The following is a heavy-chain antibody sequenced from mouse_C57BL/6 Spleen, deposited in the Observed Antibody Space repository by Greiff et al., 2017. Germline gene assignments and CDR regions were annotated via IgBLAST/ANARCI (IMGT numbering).Heavy chain of an antibody. CDR3: AMGFTTVVDY. J-gene: IGHJ2*01. Sequence: VQLKESGPELVKPGDSVKISCKASGYSFTGYFMNWVMQSHGKSLEWIGRINPYNGDTFYNQKFKGKATLTVDKSSSTAHMELRSLTSEDSAVYYCAMGFTTVVDYWGQGTTLTVSS. D-gene: IGHD1-1*01. CDR2: INPYNGDT. V-gene: IGHV1-20*01. CDR1: GYSFTGYF.